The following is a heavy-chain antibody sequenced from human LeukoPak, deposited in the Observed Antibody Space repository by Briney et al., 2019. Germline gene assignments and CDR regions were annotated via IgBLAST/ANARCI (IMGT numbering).Heavy chain of an antibody. CDR3: ARDRLRWFDY. Sequence: GGSLRLSCAASGFTFSSYGMSWVRQAPGKGLEWVSTISGSGDTTYYADSVKGRFTISRDNAKNSLYLQVNSLSAEDTAVYYCARDRLRWFDYWGQGTLVTVSS. CDR1: GFTFSSYG. V-gene: IGHV3-23*01. CDR2: ISGSGDTT. D-gene: IGHD4-23*01. J-gene: IGHJ4*02.